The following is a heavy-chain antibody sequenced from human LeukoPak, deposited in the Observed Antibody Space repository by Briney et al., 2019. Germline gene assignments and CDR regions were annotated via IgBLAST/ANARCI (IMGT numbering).Heavy chain of an antibody. CDR1: GDSISSGDYY. D-gene: IGHD3-22*01. V-gene: IGHV4-61*02. Sequence: SQTLSLTCTVSGDSISSGDYYWSWIRQPAGKGLEWIGRISSSGSTNYNPSLKSRVTISVDTSKNQFSLRLSSVTAADTAVYFCARGPYSYDSSGAFDIWGQGTMVTVSS. CDR2: ISSSGST. CDR3: ARGPYSYDSSGAFDI. J-gene: IGHJ3*02.